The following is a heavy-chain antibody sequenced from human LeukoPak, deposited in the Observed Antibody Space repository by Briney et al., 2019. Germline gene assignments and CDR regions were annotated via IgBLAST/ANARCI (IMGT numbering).Heavy chain of an antibody. V-gene: IGHV4-39*01. CDR2: IYYSGST. CDR1: GGSISSSSYY. CDR3: ARPVGQQQLVDY. D-gene: IGHD6-13*01. Sequence: SETLSLTCTVSGGSISSSSYYWGWIRQPPGKGLEWIGSIYYSGSTYYNPSLKSRVTIPVDTSKNQFSLKLSSVTAADTAVYYCARPVGQQQLVDYWGQGTLVTVSS. J-gene: IGHJ4*02.